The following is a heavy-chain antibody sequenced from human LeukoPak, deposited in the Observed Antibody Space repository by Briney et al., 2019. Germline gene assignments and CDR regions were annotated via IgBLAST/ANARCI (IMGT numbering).Heavy chain of an antibody. CDR1: GYTFTGYY. CDR2: INPNSGGT. Sequence: ASVKVSCKASGYTFTGYYMHWVRQAPGQGLEWMGWINPNSGGTNYAQKFQGRVTMTKDTSISTAYMELSRLRSDDTAVYYCARVSGSYSPPDYWGQGTLVTVSS. D-gene: IGHD1-26*01. J-gene: IGHJ4*02. V-gene: IGHV1-2*02. CDR3: ARVSGSYSPPDY.